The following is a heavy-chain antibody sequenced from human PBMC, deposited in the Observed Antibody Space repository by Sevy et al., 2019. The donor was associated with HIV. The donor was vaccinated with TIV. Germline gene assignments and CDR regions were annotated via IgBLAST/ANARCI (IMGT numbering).Heavy chain of an antibody. D-gene: IGHD6-19*01. Sequence: ASVKVSCKASGYIFRSYGISWVRQAPGQGLEWMGWISVYSGNTNYAPKVQGRVTMTTDTSTSTAYMELRSLRSGDTAVYYCARDGGFQWLIPNWFDPWGQGTLVTVSS. CDR3: ARDGGFQWLIPNWFDP. J-gene: IGHJ5*02. V-gene: IGHV1-18*04. CDR2: ISVYSGNT. CDR1: GYIFRSYG.